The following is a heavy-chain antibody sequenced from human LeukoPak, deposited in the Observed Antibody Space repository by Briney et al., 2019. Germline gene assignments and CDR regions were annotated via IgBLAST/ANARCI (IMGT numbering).Heavy chain of an antibody. D-gene: IGHD3-16*01. CDR2: ISGSGGST. CDR1: GFTFSSYA. V-gene: IGHV3-23*01. Sequence: GGSLRLSCAASGFTFSSYAMSWVRQAPGKGLEWVSAISGSGGSTYYADSVKGRFTISRDNSKNTLYLQMNSLRAEDTAVYYCAKEMITFGGVXXXXAFDYWGQXTLVTVS. J-gene: IGHJ4*02. CDR3: AKEMITFGGVXXXXAFDY.